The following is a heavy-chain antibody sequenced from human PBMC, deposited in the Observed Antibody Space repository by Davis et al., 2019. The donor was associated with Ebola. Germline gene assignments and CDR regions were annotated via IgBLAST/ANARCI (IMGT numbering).Heavy chain of an antibody. V-gene: IGHV3-7*03. J-gene: IGHJ4*02. CDR1: GFTFSNYW. CDR2: IKQDGSEK. Sequence: PGGSLRLSCAASGFTFSNYWMSWVRQAPGKGLEWAANIKQDGSEKYYVDSVKGRFTISRDNAKNSLYLQMNSLRAEDTAVYYCARKSAFFDYWGQGTRVTVSS. CDR3: ARKSAFFDY.